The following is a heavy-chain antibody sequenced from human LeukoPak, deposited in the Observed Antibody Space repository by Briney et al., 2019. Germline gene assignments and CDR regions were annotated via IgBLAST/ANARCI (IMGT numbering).Heavy chain of an antibody. CDR2: IIPIFGTA. CDR1: GGTFSSYA. CDR3: ACSGYYLEGTYDWFDP. J-gene: IGHJ5*02. D-gene: IGHD3-22*01. Sequence: SVKVSCKASGGTFSSYAISWVRQAPGQGLEWMGGIIPIFGTANYAQKFQGRVTITTDESTSTAYMELSSLRSEDTAVYYCACSGYYLEGTYDWFDPWGQGTLVTVSS. V-gene: IGHV1-69*05.